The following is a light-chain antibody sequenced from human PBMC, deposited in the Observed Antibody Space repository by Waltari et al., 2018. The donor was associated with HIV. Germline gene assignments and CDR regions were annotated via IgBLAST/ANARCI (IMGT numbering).Light chain of an antibody. CDR3: CSYAGSYGVV. Sequence: QSALTQPRSVSGSPGPSVTISCTGTSSDVGGYNYVSWYQQHPGKAPKLMSYDVSKRPSGVPDRFSGSKSGNTASLTISGLQAEDEADYYCCSYAGSYGVVFGGGTKLTVL. V-gene: IGLV2-11*01. CDR2: DVS. J-gene: IGLJ2*01. CDR1: SSDVGGYNY.